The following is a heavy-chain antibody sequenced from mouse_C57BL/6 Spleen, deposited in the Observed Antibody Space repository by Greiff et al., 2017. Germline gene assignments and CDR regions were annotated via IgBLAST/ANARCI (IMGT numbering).Heavy chain of an antibody. Sequence: EVKLVESGGDLVKPGGSLKLSCAASGFTFSSYGMSWVRQTPDKRLEWVATISSGGSYTYYPDSVKGRFTISRDNAKNTLYLQMSSLKSEDTAMYYCARQGGDGYLFDYWGQGTTLTVSS. CDR3: ARQGGDGYLFDY. CDR2: ISSGGSYT. CDR1: GFTFSSYG. J-gene: IGHJ2*01. D-gene: IGHD2-3*01. V-gene: IGHV5-6*02.